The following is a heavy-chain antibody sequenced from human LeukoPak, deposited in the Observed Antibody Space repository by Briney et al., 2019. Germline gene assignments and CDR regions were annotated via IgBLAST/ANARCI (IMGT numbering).Heavy chain of an antibody. J-gene: IGHJ4*02. Sequence: ASVKVSCKASGYSFTNYAMNWVRQAPGQGLEWMGWINTNTGNPTYAQGFTGRFVFSLDTSVSTAYLQIGSLKAEDTAVYYCARQGIPVVVVAATDGYYFDYWGQGTLVTVSS. CDR3: ARQGIPVVVVAATDGYYFDY. CDR2: INTNTGNP. D-gene: IGHD2-15*01. V-gene: IGHV7-4-1*01. CDR1: GYSFTNYA.